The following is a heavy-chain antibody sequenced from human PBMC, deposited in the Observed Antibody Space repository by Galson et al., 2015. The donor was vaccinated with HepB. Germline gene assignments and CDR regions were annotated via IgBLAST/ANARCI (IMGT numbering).Heavy chain of an antibody. D-gene: IGHD5-18*01. Sequence: SLRLSCAASGFTFSNAWMNWVRQAPGKGLEWVGRIKSKTDGGTTDYAAPVKGRFTISRDDSKNTLYLQMNSLKTEDTAVYYCTTEIQLWLSDTVPGVSETDTRNEYFQHWGQGTLVTVSS. CDR2: IKSKTDGGTT. CDR3: TTEIQLWLSDTVPGVSETDTRNEYFQH. V-gene: IGHV3-15*07. CDR1: GFTFSNAW. J-gene: IGHJ1*01.